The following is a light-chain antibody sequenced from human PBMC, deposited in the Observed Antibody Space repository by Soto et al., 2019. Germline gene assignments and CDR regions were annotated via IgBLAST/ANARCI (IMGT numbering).Light chain of an antibody. Sequence: QSVLTQSPSASGTPGQRVSISCSGSTTNIGNNTLSSYQHLQGTAPKLLIYNNDQPPSAVPGRSSASKSGTSASLAISVLLSEDEADYYCATRDDSLNVVFGGGTKVTVL. CDR1: TTNIGNNT. J-gene: IGLJ2*01. CDR3: ATRDDSLNVV. CDR2: NND. V-gene: IGLV1-44*01.